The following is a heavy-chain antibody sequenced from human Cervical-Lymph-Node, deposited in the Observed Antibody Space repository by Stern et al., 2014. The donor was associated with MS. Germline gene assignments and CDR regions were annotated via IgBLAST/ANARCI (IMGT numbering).Heavy chain of an antibody. D-gene: IGHD6-19*01. CDR2: ISGSGDST. Sequence: VQSGGSLRLPCAASGFTFSSYPMSWVRQAHGKGLEGVSAISGSGDSTYYADSVKGRFTISRDNSKNTLYLQMNSLRADDTAVYYCAKEGILVASFDYWGQGTLVTVSS. CDR3: AKEGILVASFDY. CDR1: GFTFSSYP. J-gene: IGHJ4*02. V-gene: IGHV3-23*01.